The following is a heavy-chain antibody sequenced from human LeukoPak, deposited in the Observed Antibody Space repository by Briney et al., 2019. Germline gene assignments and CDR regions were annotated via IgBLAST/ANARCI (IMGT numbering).Heavy chain of an antibody. Sequence: GESLRLSCAASGFSFSDYGMHWVRQAPGKGLEWVAFLHNDGNNKYYTDSVKGRFYISRDNDKNTLYLQMNSLRVEDTAMYYCAKDQRYCSSSSCYWGQGTLVTVSS. D-gene: IGHD2-15*01. V-gene: IGHV3-30*02. CDR2: LHNDGNNK. CDR3: AKDQRYCSSSSCY. CDR1: GFSFSDYG. J-gene: IGHJ4*02.